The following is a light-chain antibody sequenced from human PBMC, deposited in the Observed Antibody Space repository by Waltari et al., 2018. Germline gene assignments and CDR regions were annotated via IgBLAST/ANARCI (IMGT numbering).Light chain of an antibody. V-gene: IGKV3-11*01. CDR3: QQRTNWPPALT. CDR2: DAS. Sequence: EIVLTQSPVTLSFSPGERATLSCRASHYISTYLTWYQQKPGQAPRLLIYDASNRATGIPARFSGSGSGTDFTLTISSLEPEDFAVYYCQQRTNWPPALTFGGGTKVEI. CDR1: HYISTY. J-gene: IGKJ4*01.